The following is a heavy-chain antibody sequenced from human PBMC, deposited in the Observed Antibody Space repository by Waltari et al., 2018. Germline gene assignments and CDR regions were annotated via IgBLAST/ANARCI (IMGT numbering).Heavy chain of an antibody. J-gene: IGHJ4*02. D-gene: IGHD6-13*01. CDR2: INTDGTIT. CDR1: GVIFSNYW. CDR3: VLYSSSFLGDC. V-gene: IGHV3-74*01. Sequence: EVQLVESGGGLVQPGGSLRLSCAASGVIFSNYWLSWVRQAPGKGLVSVSHINTDGTITGYADFVKGRFTISRDNAKNTLFLQMDSLTAEDTAVYYCVLYSSSFLGDCWGQGTLVTVSS.